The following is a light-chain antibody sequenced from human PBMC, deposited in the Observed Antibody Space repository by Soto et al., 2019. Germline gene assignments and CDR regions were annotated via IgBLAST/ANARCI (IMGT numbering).Light chain of an antibody. Sequence: QSALTQQPSASGSPGQSVTISCTGTSSDVGGYNYVSWYQQHPGKAPELMIYEVSKRPSGVPDRFSGSKSGNTASLTISGLQAEDEADYYCSSYTSSSPYVFGTGTKVTVL. CDR1: SSDVGGYNY. J-gene: IGLJ1*01. CDR3: SSYTSSSPYV. CDR2: EVS. V-gene: IGLV2-8*01.